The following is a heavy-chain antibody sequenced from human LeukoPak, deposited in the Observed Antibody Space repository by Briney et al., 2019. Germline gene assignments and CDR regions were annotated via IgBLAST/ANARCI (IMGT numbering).Heavy chain of an antibody. V-gene: IGHV3-11*01. CDR3: ARQRY. J-gene: IGHJ4*02. CDR2: ISDSGSGV. D-gene: IGHD3-16*02. Sequence: GGSLRLSCAVSGFIFSDYDMSWIRQSPERGLEWVAYISDSGSGVYHVDSVRGRFTVSRDNTMNSLYLQMNSLRVEDTAIYYCARQRYWGQGTLVTVSS. CDR1: GFIFSDYD.